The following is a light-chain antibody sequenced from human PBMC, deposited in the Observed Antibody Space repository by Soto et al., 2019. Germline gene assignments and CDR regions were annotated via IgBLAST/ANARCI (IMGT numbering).Light chain of an antibody. CDR3: QHSYTTPPWT. J-gene: IGKJ1*01. Sequence: DIQMTQAPSSVSASVGDRVTITCRASQNILKYLNWYQQKPGKAPNLLISAASNLQSGVPSRFSGSGSGTDFTLTISSLQPEDFATYYCQHSYTTPPWTFGPGTKVDIK. CDR1: QNILKY. V-gene: IGKV1-39*01. CDR2: AAS.